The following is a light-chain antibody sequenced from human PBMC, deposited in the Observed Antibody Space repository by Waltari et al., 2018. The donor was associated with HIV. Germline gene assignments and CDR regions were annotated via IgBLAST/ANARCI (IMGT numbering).Light chain of an antibody. J-gene: IGKJ1*01. CDR1: QSLVHENGDTY. CDR3: MQARNYPRT. V-gene: IGKV2-24*01. Sequence: DILLTQPPVSAPFIVGQSASISCRSSQSLVHENGDTYLSWLYQRRGEPPRVLIYRASRRLPGVPHRFSGGGAGTHCTLKITSVEADDVGVYYCMQARNYPRTFGQGTKV. CDR2: RAS.